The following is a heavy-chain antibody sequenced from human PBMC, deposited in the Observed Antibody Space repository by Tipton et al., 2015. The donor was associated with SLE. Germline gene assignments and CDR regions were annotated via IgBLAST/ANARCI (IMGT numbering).Heavy chain of an antibody. CDR2: IYHNGNA. CDR3: ARVFRHGYNYPSTRFDY. V-gene: IGHV4-59*01. D-gene: IGHD5-24*01. J-gene: IGHJ4*02. Sequence: TLSLTCTVSGDSITNYYWSWIRQPPGKGLEWIAFIYHNGNAAYNPSLASRVTMSVDTPKNQFSLKMTSVSAADTAMYYYARVFRHGYNYPSTRFDYWGQGTLVTVSS. CDR1: GDSITNYY.